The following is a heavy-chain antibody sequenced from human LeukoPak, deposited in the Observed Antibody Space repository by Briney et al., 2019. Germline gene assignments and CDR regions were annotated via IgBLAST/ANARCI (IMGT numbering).Heavy chain of an antibody. CDR3: ARSGTVDYYYHGMDV. Sequence: SETLSLTCAVYGGSFSGYYWSWIRQPPGKGLEWIGEINHSGSTNYNPSLKSRFTISVDTSKNQFSLKLSSVTAAGTAVYYCARSGTVDYYYHGMDVGGQGTTVTVSS. D-gene: IGHD3-10*01. V-gene: IGHV4-34*01. CDR2: INHSGST. J-gene: IGHJ6*02. CDR1: GGSFSGYY.